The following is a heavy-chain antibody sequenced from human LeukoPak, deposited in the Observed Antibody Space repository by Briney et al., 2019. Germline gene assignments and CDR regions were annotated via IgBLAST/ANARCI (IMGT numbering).Heavy chain of an antibody. V-gene: IGHV3-20*04. CDR1: GFTFDDYG. CDR2: INWNGGST. D-gene: IGHD3-10*02. J-gene: IGHJ6*04. Sequence: GGSLRLSCAASGFTFDDYGMSWVRQAPGKGLEWVSGINWNGGSTGYADSVKGRFTISRDNAKNSLYLQMNGLRAEDTAVYYCAELGITMIGGVWGKGTTVTISS. CDR3: AELGITMIGGV.